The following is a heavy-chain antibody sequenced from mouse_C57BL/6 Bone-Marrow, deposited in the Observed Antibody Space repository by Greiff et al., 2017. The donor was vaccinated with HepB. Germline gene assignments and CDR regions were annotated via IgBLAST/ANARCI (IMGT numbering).Heavy chain of an antibody. CDR1: GYTFTDYY. CDR2: INPYNGGT. CDR3: ARRGYGSSSYFDY. D-gene: IGHD1-1*01. Sequence: EVQRVESGPVLVKPGASVKMSCKASGYTFTDYYMNWVKQSHGKSIEWIGVINPYNGGTSYNQKFKGKATLTVDKSSSTAYMELNSLTSEDSAVYYCARRGYGSSSYFDYWGQGTTLTVSS. V-gene: IGHV1-19*01. J-gene: IGHJ2*01.